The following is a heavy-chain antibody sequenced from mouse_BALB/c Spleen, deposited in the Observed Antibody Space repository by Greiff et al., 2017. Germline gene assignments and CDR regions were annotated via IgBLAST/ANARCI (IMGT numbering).Heavy chain of an antibody. CDR1: GFTFSSFG. CDR3: ALNWDWFAY. CDR2: ISSGSSTI. V-gene: IGHV5-17*02. J-gene: IGHJ3*01. Sequence: EVKLVESGGGLVQPGGSRKLSCAASGFTFSSFGMHWVRQAPEKGLEWVAYISSGSSTIYYADTVKGRFTISRDNPKNTLFLQMTSLRSEDTAMYYCALNWDWFAYWGQGTLVTVSA. D-gene: IGHD4-1*01.